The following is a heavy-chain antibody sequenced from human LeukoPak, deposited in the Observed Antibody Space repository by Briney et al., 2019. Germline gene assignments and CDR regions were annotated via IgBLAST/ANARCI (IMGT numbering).Heavy chain of an antibody. CDR3: AMASNANDYGARGAFDI. CDR1: GYTFTGYY. V-gene: IGHV1-2*02. CDR2: INPNSGGT. D-gene: IGHD4-17*01. Sequence: ASVKVSCKASGYTFTGYYMHRVRQAPGQGLEWMGWINPNSGGTNYAQKFQGRVTMTRDTSISTAYMELSRLRSDDTAVYYCAMASNANDYGARGAFDIWGQGTMVTVSS. J-gene: IGHJ3*02.